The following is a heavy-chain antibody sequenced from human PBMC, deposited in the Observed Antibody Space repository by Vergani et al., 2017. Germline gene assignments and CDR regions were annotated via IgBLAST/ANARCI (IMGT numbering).Heavy chain of an antibody. CDR2: IYPGDSDT. CDR1: GYSFTSYW. D-gene: IGHD3-16*01. V-gene: IGHV5-51*01. CDR3: ARLVGGGGSCMDV. J-gene: IGHJ6*02. Sequence: EVQLVQSGAEVKTPGESLKISCKGSGYSFTSYWIAWVRQMPGEGLEGMGIIYPGDSDTRYSPSFQGQVTISADKSITTASLQWLSLKASDTAMYYCARLVGGGGSCMDVWGQGTGVTVSS.